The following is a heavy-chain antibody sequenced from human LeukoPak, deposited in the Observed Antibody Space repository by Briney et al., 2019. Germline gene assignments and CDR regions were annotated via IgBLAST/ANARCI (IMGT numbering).Heavy chain of an antibody. D-gene: IGHD3-22*01. V-gene: IGHV3-66*01. Sequence: PGGSLRLSCVVSGVTGTSNYMSWVRQAPGRGLEWVALIYSVGITYYADSVKGRFTSSIDNSKNTLYLQMNSLRAEDTALYYCAKDWGGDSSGYPGSFDYWGQGTLVTVSS. J-gene: IGHJ4*02. CDR1: GVTGTSNY. CDR3: AKDWGGDSSGYPGSFDY. CDR2: IYSVGIT.